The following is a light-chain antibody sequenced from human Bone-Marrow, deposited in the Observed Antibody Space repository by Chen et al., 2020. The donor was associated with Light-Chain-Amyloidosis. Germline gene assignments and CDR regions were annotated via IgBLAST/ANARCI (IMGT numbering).Light chain of an antibody. CDR1: SGSIATNY. CDR3: QSYQGSGQGV. V-gene: IGLV6-57*01. Sequence: NFMLTQPHSVSESPGKTVIISCTRSSGSIATNYVQWYQQRPGSSPTTVIYEDDKRPSGVPDRFSGSIDRSYNSASITSSGLKAEDDADYYCQSYQGSGQGVFGGGTKLTVL. J-gene: IGLJ3*02. CDR2: EDD.